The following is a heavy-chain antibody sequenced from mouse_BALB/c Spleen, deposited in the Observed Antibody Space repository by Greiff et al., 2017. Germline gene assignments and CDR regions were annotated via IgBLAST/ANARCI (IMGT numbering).Heavy chain of an antibody. CDR2: IRNKANGYTT. J-gene: IGHJ4*01. CDR1: GFTFTDYY. D-gene: IGHD1-1*01. Sequence: EVQRVESGGGLVQPGGSLRLSCATSGFTFTDYYMSWVRQPPGKALEWLGFIRNKANGYTTEYSASVKCRFTISRDNSQSILYLQMNTLRAEDSATYYGARDTRYYGSSSYAMDYWGQGTSVTVSS. CDR3: ARDTRYYGSSSYAMDY. V-gene: IGHV7-3*02.